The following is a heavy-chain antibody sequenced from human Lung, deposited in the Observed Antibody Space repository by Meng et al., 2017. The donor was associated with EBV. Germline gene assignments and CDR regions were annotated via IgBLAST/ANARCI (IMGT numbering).Heavy chain of an antibody. J-gene: IGHJ4*02. CDR2: ISSSSSYI. CDR3: ARDQRLHSGRYRTRPFDY. V-gene: IGHV3-21*01. D-gene: IGHD1-26*01. Sequence: EVQLVESGGGLVKPGGSLRLSCAASGFTFSSYSMNWVRQAPGKGLEWVSSISSSSSYIYYADSVKGRFTISRDNAKNSLYLQMNSLRAEDTAVYYCARDQRLHSGRYRTRPFDYWGPGTMVTVSA. CDR1: GFTFSSYS.